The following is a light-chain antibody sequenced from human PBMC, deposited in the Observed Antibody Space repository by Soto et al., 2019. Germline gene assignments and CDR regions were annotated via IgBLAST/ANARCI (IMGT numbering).Light chain of an antibody. CDR2: DAS. CDR3: QQYNSFSGYS. V-gene: IGKV1-5*01. CDR1: QSISGY. Sequence: DIQMTQSPSTLSASIGDRVTFTCRASQSISGYLAWYQQKPGKAPKLLIYDASSLETGVPSRFSGSGSGTEFTLTITSLQPDDFATYYCQQYNSFSGYSFGQGTKLEIK. J-gene: IGKJ2*01.